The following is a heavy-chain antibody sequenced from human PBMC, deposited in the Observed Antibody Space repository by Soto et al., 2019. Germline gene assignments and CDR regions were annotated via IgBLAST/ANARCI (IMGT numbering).Heavy chain of an antibody. CDR2: ISSRSTI. CDR3: ARATDH. D-gene: IGHD2-21*02. J-gene: IGHJ4*02. CDR1: GFTFSTYS. V-gene: IGHV3-48*02. Sequence: EVQLVESGGGLVQPGGSLRLSCAASGFTFSTYSMNWVRQAPGKGLEWLSYISSRSTIYYADSVKGRFTISRDNAKNSLYLQMNSRRDEDTAVYYCARATDHWGQGTLVTVSS.